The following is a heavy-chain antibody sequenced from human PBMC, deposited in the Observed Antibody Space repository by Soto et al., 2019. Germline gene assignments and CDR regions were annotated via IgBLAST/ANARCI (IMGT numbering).Heavy chain of an antibody. D-gene: IGHD6-13*01. Sequence: QVQLVQSGAEVKKPGSSVKVSCKASGGTFSSYAISWVRQAPGQGLEWMGGIIPIFGTANYAQKFQGRVTITADEATITAYMELSSLRSEDTAVYYCARDAPPYSSPTGGFDYWGQGTLVTVSS. CDR3: ARDAPPYSSPTGGFDY. CDR1: GGTFSSYA. CDR2: IIPIFGTA. V-gene: IGHV1-69*01. J-gene: IGHJ4*02.